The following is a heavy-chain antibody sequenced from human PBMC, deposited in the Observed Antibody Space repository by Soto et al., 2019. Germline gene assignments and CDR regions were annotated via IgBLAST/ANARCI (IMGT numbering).Heavy chain of an antibody. J-gene: IGHJ4*02. CDR1: GYTFNSHE. Sequence: LRLSCVASGYTFNSHEMNWVRQAPGKGLEWISSISGSGTTNYAESVKGRFTISRDNAHKSLFLEMKDLRVEDTAVYYCARGGIHWGQGTLVTVSS. CDR3: ARGGIH. D-gene: IGHD3-16*01. V-gene: IGHV3-48*03. CDR2: ISGSGTT.